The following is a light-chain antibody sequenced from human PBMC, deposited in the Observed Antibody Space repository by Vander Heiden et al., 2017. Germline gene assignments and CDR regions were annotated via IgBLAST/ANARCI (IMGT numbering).Light chain of an antibody. J-gene: IGKJ5*01. CDR2: LGS. CDR3: RQALQTRIT. Sequence: DIVMTQSPLSLPVTPGEPASISCRSSQSLLHSNGYNYLDWYLQKPGQSPQLLIYLGSNRASGVPDRFSGSGSGTDFTLKISRVDAEDVGVYYCRQALQTRITFGQGTRLEIK. V-gene: IGKV2-28*01. CDR1: QSLLHSNGYNY.